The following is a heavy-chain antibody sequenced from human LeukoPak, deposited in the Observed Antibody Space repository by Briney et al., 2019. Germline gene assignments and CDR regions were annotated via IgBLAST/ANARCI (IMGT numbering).Heavy chain of an antibody. CDR2: INPANGNT. V-gene: IGHV1-3*03. CDR1: GYTFSLYA. J-gene: IGHJ4*02. D-gene: IGHD5-12*01. CDR3: ARGPYSGYKGYYIDY. Sequence: ASVKVSCKASGYTFSLYAIHWARQAPGQRLEWMGWINPANGNTRYLREFQGRVTITRDASASTVYLELSSLRSEDMAVYYCARGPYSGYKGYYIDYWGQGILVTVSS.